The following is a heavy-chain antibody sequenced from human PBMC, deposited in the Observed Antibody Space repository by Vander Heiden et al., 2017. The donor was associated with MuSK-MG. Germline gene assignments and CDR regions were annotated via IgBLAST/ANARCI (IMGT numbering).Heavy chain of an antibody. D-gene: IGHD2-8*01. J-gene: IGHJ6*03. Sequence: EAHLVASGGGLVKPGGSLRLSCAASASPFGNAWMSWVRQAPGKGLEWVGRITTTSEGGRTDYAAPVKGRFTISRDDSKDTLSLQMDSLKTDDTAVYYCTTGGRYCSDGVCSVSHFYYYMDVWGKGTTVTVSS. V-gene: IGHV3-15*01. CDR1: ASPFGNAW. CDR3: TTGGRYCSDGVCSVSHFYYYMDV. CDR2: ITTTSEGGRT.